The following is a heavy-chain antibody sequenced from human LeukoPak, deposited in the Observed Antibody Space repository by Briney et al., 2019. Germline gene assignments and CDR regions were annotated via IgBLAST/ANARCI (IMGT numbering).Heavy chain of an antibody. Sequence: GGSLRLSCAASGFTFSSYSMNWVRQAPGKGLEWVSSISSSSSYIYYADSVKGRFTISRDNAKNSLYLQMNSLRAEDTAVYYCARDLGYCSSASCHQSPDAFDIWGQGTMVTVSS. CDR2: ISSSSSYI. V-gene: IGHV3-21*01. CDR1: GFTFSSYS. D-gene: IGHD2-2*01. J-gene: IGHJ3*02. CDR3: ARDLGYCSSASCHQSPDAFDI.